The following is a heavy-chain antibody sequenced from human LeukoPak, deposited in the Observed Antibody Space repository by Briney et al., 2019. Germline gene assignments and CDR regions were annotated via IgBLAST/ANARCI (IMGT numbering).Heavy chain of an antibody. CDR1: GGSISSYY. Sequence: SETLSLTCTVSGGSISSYYWSWIRQPPGKGLEWIGYIYYSGSTYYNPSLKSRVTISVDTSKNQFSLKLSSVTAADTAVYYCARSRGIYSGYSFDYWGQGTLVTVSS. CDR2: IYYSGST. CDR3: ARSRGIYSGYSFDY. D-gene: IGHD5-12*01. J-gene: IGHJ4*02. V-gene: IGHV4-59*06.